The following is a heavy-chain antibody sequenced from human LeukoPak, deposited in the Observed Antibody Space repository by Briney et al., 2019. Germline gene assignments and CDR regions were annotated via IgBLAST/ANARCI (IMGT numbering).Heavy chain of an antibody. J-gene: IGHJ2*01. D-gene: IGHD1-26*01. V-gene: IGHV4-4*07. CDR1: GGSISSYY. CDR2: IYASGGI. Sequence: PSETLSLTCTVSGGSISSYYWSWIRQPAGKGLEWIGRIYASGGINYNPSLKSRVTMSGDTSKKQFSLKLTSVTAADTAVYYCARERAYGWEPLPRYFDLWGRGTLVTVSS. CDR3: ARERAYGWEPLPRYFDL.